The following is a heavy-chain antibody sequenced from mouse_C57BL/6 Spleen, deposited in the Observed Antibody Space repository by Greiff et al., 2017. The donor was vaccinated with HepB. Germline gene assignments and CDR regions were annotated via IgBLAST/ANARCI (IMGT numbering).Heavy chain of an antibody. Sequence: EVQGVESGGGLVKPGGSLKLSCAASGFTFSDYGMHWVRQAPEKGLEWVAYISSGSSTIYYADTVKGRFTISRDNAKNTLFLQMTSLRSEDTAMYYCARRGGYDRGYAMDYWGQGTSVTVSS. CDR2: ISSGSSTI. D-gene: IGHD2-2*01. CDR3: ARRGGYDRGYAMDY. J-gene: IGHJ4*01. V-gene: IGHV5-17*01. CDR1: GFTFSDYG.